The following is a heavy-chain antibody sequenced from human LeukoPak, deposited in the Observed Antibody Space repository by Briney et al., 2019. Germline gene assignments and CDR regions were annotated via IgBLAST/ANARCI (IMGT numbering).Heavy chain of an antibody. D-gene: IGHD3-10*01. CDR3: ARDRITMVRRVIIDPYGMDV. CDR2: INPSGGST. J-gene: IGHJ6*02. CDR1: GYTFTSYY. Sequence: GASVKVSCKASGYTFTSYYMHWVRQAPGQGLEWMGIINPSGGSTSYAQKFQGRVTMTRDTSTSTVYMELSSLRSEDTAVYYCARDRITMVRRVIIDPYGMDVWGQGTTVTVSS. V-gene: IGHV1-46*01.